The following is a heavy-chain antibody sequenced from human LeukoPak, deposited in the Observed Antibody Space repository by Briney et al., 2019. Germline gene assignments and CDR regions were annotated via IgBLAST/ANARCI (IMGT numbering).Heavy chain of an antibody. Sequence: ASVKVSCKASGYTFTGYYMHWVRQAPGQGLEWMGWINPNSGGTNYAQKFQGRVTMTRDTSISTAYMELRSLRSDDTAVYYCARVTIFGVVMEPFYYMDVWGKGTTVTVSS. CDR3: ARVTIFGVVMEPFYYMDV. D-gene: IGHD3-3*01. J-gene: IGHJ6*03. CDR1: GYTFTGYY. CDR2: INPNSGGT. V-gene: IGHV1-2*02.